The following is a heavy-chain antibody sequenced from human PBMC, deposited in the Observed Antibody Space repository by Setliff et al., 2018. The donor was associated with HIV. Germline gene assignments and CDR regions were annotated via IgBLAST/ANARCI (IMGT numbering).Heavy chain of an antibody. D-gene: IGHD6-19*01. CDR3: ARGRKKTCAVSGTRYFDF. CDR1: GGSLSGFY. CDR2: VTHSGST. J-gene: IGHJ4*02. Sequence: PSETLSLTCAVYGGSLSGFYWTFIRQSPGKRLEWIGEVTHSGSTTYDPSLKSRITISVDTSKNQFSLKLTSVTAADMGVYYCARGRKKTCAVSGTRYFDFWGKGTLVTVSS. V-gene: IGHV4-34*01.